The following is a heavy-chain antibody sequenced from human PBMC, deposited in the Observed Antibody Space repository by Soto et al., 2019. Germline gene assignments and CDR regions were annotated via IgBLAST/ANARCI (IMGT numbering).Heavy chain of an antibody. V-gene: IGHV3-48*03. CDR2: ISSSGSTI. D-gene: IGHD3-9*01. CDR1: GFTFSSFE. J-gene: IGHJ5*02. CDR3: ARGHILTGAKYNWFDP. Sequence: PGGSLRLSXATSGFTFSSFEMNWVRQAPGKGLEWVSYISSSGSTIYYADSVKGRFTISRDNAKNSLYLQLNSLRAQDTAVYYCARGHILTGAKYNWFDPWGQGTLVTVSS.